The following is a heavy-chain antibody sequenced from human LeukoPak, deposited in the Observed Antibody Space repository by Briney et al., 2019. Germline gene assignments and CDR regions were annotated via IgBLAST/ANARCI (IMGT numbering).Heavy chain of an antibody. V-gene: IGHV3-48*04. D-gene: IGHD3-10*01. CDR3: ARGSLVHYYGSGSYRIRAGFDS. CDR2: ISGNGNTI. Sequence: GGSLRLSCAASGFTFSSYSMNWVRQAPGKGLEWVSYISGNGNTIYYADSVKGRFTISRDNAKNSLYLQMNSLRAEDTAVYYCARGSLVHYYGSGSYRIRAGFDSWGQGTLVTVSS. J-gene: IGHJ4*02. CDR1: GFTFSSYS.